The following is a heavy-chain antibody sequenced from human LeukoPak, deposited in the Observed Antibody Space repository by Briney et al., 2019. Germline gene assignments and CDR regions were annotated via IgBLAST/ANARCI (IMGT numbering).Heavy chain of an antibody. J-gene: IGHJ3*02. CDR3: ARDWRDSSGKFPNDAFDI. D-gene: IGHD3-22*01. CDR2: ISSSGSI. V-gene: IGHV3-11*04. CDR1: GFTYSDNY. Sequence: PGGSLRLSCAASGFTYSDNYMSWIRQAPGKGLEWVSYISSSGSIYYADSVKGRFTISRDNAKNSLYLQMNSLRAEDTAVYYCARDWRDSSGKFPNDAFDIWGQGTMVTVSS.